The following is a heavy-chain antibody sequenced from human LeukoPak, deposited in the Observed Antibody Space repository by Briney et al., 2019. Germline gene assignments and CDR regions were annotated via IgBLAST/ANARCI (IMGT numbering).Heavy chain of an antibody. J-gene: IGHJ4*02. CDR3: ARIRCGHTDDICYNH. V-gene: IGHV4-34*01. CDR1: GVSFTGNY. Sequence: PSETLSLTCAVYGVSFTGNYLSWIRQPPGKRPEWIGEINDDGYTNYNPSLRSRVTISLDTSENHLSLRLTSVTAADTAVYYCARIRCGHTDDICYNHWGQGTLVTVSS. CDR2: INDDGYT. D-gene: IGHD2-2*02.